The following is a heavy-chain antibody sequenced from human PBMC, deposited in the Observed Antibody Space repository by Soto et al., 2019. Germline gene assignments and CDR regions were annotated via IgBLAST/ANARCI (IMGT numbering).Heavy chain of an antibody. Sequence: GGSLRLSCAASGFTFSSYGMHWVRQSPGKGLEWVAVISYDGSNKYYADSVKGRFTISRDNSKNTLYLQMNSLRAEDTAVYYCAKGSPSYCGGDCYSLIDYWGQGTLVTVSS. CDR2: ISYDGSNK. CDR1: GFTFSSYG. D-gene: IGHD2-21*02. V-gene: IGHV3-30*18. CDR3: AKGSPSYCGGDCYSLIDY. J-gene: IGHJ4*02.